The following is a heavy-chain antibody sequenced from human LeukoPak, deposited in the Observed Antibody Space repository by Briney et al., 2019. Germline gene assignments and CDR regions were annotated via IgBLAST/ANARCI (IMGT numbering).Heavy chain of an antibody. CDR2: ISYDGSNK. J-gene: IGHJ5*02. D-gene: IGHD6-6*01. CDR1: GFTFSSYG. Sequence: GGSLRLSCAASGFTFSSYGMHCVRQAPGKGLEWVAVISYDGSNKYYADSVKGRFTISRDNSKNTLYLQMNSLRAEDTAVYYCAKDSAPFQQLGENWFDPWGQGTLVTVSS. CDR3: AKDSAPFQQLGENWFDP. V-gene: IGHV3-30*18.